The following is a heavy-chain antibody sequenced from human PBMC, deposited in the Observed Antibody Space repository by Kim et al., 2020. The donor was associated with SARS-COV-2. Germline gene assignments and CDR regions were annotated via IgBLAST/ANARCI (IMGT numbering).Heavy chain of an antibody. CDR3: TGAPDPTYYYDSSGYPYYFDY. CDR2: ISYDGSNK. J-gene: IGHJ4*02. V-gene: IGHV3-30-3*01. D-gene: IGHD3-22*01. CDR1: GFTFSSYA. Sequence: GGSLRLSCAASGFTFSSYAMHWVRQAPGKGLEWVAVISYDGSNKYYADSVKGRFTISRDNSKNTLYLQMNSLRAEDTAVYYCTGAPDPTYYYDSSGYPYYFDYWGQGTLVTVSS.